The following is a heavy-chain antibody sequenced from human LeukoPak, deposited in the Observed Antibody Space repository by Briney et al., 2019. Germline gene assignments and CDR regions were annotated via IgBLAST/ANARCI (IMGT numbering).Heavy chain of an antibody. V-gene: IGHV4-39*07. CDR2: IYYSGST. J-gene: IGHJ4*02. CDR3: ARVNPAPSSSWGMENFD. CDR1: GGSISSSSYY. Sequence: SETLSLTCTVSGGSISSSSYYWGWIRQPPGKGLEWIGSIYYSGSTYYNPSLKSRVTISVDTSKNQFSLKLSSVTAADTAVYYCARVNPAPSSSWGMENFDWGQGTLVTVSS. D-gene: IGHD6-13*01.